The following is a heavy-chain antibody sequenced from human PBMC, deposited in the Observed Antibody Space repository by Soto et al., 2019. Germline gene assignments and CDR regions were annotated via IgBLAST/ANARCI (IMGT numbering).Heavy chain of an antibody. CDR2: SNGGSNYI. CDR1: GFTFSIYA. V-gene: IGHV3-48*01. J-gene: IGHJ4*02. Sequence: EVQLVESGGGLVQPGGSLRLSCEASGFTFSIYAMDWVRQAPGKGLEWLSYSNGGSNYIFYADSIKGRFTISRDNAKNSLYLQMNSLRPEDTAVYYCGRDGKRGYDFDYWGQGTLVTVSS. CDR3: GRDGKRGYDFDY. D-gene: IGHD1-1*01.